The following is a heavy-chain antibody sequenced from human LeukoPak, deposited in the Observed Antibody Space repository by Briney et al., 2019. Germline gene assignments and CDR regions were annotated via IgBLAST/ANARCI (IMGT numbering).Heavy chain of an antibody. V-gene: IGHV1-69*13. J-gene: IGHJ6*02. CDR3: ARVAVTTGYPYYYYGMDV. CDR1: GGTFSSYA. CDR2: IIPIFGTA. Sequence: GASVKVSCKASGGTFSSYAISWVRQAPGQGLEWMGGIIPIFGTANYAQKFQGRVTITADESTSTAYMELSSLRSEDTAVYYCARVAVTTGYPYYYYGMDVWGQGTTVTVSS. D-gene: IGHD3-9*01.